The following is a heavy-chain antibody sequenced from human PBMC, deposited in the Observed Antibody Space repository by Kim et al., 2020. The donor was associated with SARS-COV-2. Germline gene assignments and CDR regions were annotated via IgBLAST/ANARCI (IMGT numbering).Heavy chain of an antibody. CDR3: ARDRGLLWFGELDAFDI. V-gene: IGHV3-33*05. CDR2: ISYDGSNK. Sequence: GGSLRLSCAASGFTFSSYGMHWVRQAPGKGLEWVAVISYDGSNKYYADSVKGRFTISRDNSKNTLYLQMNSLRAEDTAVYYCARDRGLLWFGELDAFDIWGQGTMVTVSS. CDR1: GFTFSSYG. J-gene: IGHJ3*02. D-gene: IGHD3-10*01.